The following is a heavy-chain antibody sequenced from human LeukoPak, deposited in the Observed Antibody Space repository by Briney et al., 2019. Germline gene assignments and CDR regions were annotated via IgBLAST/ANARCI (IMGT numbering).Heavy chain of an antibody. CDR3: ARGNSRRKLYYFDY. J-gene: IGHJ4*02. Sequence: ASVKVSCKASGYTFTSYDINWVRQATGQGLEWMGWMNPNSGNTGDAQKFQGRVTMTRNTSISTAYMELSSLRSEDTAVYYCARGNSRRKLYYFDYWGQGTLVTVSS. V-gene: IGHV1-8*01. CDR2: MNPNSGNT. CDR1: GYTFTSYD. D-gene: IGHD2/OR15-2a*01.